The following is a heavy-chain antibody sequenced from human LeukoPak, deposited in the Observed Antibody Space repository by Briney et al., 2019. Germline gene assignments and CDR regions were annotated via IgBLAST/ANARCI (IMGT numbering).Heavy chain of an antibody. CDR2: IYYSGST. D-gene: IGHD5/OR15-5a*01. CDR3: ARALYDLGGYFDY. CDR1: GGSISSYY. J-gene: IGHJ4*02. V-gene: IGHV4-59*01. Sequence: SETLSLTCTVSGGSISSYYWSWIRQPPGKGLEWIGYIYYSGSTNYNPSLKSRVTISVDTSKNQFSLKLSSVTAADTAVYYCARALYDLGGYFDYWGQGTLDTVSS.